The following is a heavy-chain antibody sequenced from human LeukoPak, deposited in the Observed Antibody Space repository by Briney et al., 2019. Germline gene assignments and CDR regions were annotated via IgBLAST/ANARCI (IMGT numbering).Heavy chain of an antibody. Sequence: GESLQISCAASGFTFSSYSMHGGRQAPGKGLEWVAVIWYDGSNKYYADSVKGRFTISRDNSKNTLYLQMNSLRAEDTAVYYCARELGIIWGQGTMVTVSS. J-gene: IGHJ3*02. CDR3: ARELGII. V-gene: IGHV3-33*01. CDR1: GFTFSSYS. CDR2: IWYDGSNK.